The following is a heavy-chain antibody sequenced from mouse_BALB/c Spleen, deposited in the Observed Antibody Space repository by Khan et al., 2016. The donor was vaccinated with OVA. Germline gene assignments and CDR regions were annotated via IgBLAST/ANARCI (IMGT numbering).Heavy chain of an antibody. CDR3: ARSTYRYAFAY. J-gene: IGHJ3*01. CDR2: MIYIGNT. D-gene: IGHD2-14*01. Sequence: EVQLQESGPSLVKPSQTLSLTCSVTGDSITSGYWSWIRIFPGNKLEYMGYMIYIGNTYYNPSLNSRISITRHTSKNQYYLQLNSVPTEDTATYYCARSTYRYAFAYWGQGTLVTVSA. V-gene: IGHV3-8*02. CDR1: GDSITSGY.